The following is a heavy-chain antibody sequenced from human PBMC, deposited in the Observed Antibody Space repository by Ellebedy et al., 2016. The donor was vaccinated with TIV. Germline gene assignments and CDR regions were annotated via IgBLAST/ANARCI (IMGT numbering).Heavy chain of an antibody. J-gene: IGHJ4*02. Sequence: PGGSLRLSCAASGFTFSDNYMSWIRQAPGKGLEWLSYIGSSGSDLRYADSVRGRFTVSRDNAKNSLYLQMNGLRAEDTAIYYCARSARLLDYWGRGTLVIVSS. CDR1: GFTFSDNY. V-gene: IGHV3-11*01. CDR2: IGSSGSDL. CDR3: ARSARLLDY.